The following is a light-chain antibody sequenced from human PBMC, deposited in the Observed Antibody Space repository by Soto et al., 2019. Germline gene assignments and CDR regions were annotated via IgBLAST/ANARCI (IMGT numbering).Light chain of an antibody. CDR3: SSYTSSSTFV. CDR2: EVS. V-gene: IGLV2-18*02. J-gene: IGLJ1*01. CDR1: SSDVGSYNL. Sequence: QSALTQPPSVSGAPGQSVTISCTGTSSDVGSYNLVSWYQQPPGTAPKLMIYEVSNRPSGVPDRFSGSKSGNTASLTISGLQAEDEADYYCSSYTSSSTFVFVTGTKLTVL.